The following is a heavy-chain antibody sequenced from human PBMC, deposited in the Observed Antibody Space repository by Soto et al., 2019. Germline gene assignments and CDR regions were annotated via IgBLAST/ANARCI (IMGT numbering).Heavy chain of an antibody. CDR2: IYYSGST. Sequence: PSETLSLTCTVSGGSISSYYWSWIRQPPGKGLEWIGYIYYSGSTYYNPSLKSRVTISVDRSKNQFSLKLSSVTAADTAVYYCARITYCGGDCYRGFDPWGQGTLVTV. CDR3: ARITYCGGDCYRGFDP. D-gene: IGHD2-21*02. CDR1: GGSISSYY. V-gene: IGHV4-59*12. J-gene: IGHJ5*02.